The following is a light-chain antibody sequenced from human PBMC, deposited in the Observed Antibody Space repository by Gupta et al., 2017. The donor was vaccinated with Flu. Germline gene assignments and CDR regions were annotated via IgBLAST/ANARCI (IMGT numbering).Light chain of an antibody. V-gene: IGKV4-1*01. J-gene: IGKJ1*01. CDR3: QHYYSVPPWT. Sequence: DIVMTQSPDSLAVSLGERATINCKSSQSVLYSSNNKNYLAWYQQKPGQPPKLLIYWASTRESGVPDRFSGSGSGTDFTLTISSLQAEDVAVYYCQHYYSVPPWTFGQGTKVEIK. CDR2: WAS. CDR1: QSVLYSSNNKNY.